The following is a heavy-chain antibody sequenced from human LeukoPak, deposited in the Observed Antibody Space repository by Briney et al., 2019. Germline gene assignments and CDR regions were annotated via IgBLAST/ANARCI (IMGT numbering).Heavy chain of an antibody. CDR1: GGTFSSYG. Sequence: ASVKVSCKASGGTFSSYGISWVRQAPGQGLEWMGWISAYNGNTNYAQKLQGRVTMTTDTSTSTAYMELRSLRSEDTAVYYCARGRSRYYDFWSGGYWGQGTLVTVSS. CDR3: ARGRSRYYDFWSGGY. D-gene: IGHD3-3*01. J-gene: IGHJ4*02. CDR2: ISAYNGNT. V-gene: IGHV1-18*01.